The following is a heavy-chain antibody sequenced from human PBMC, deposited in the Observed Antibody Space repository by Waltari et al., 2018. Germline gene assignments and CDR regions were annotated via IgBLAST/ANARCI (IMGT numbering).Heavy chain of an antibody. V-gene: IGHV3-20*04. CDR2: INWNGGRT. CDR1: GFTFDDYG. D-gene: IGHD2-21*01. Sequence: EVQLVESGGGVVRPGGSLRLSCAASGFTFDDYGMRWVRQPHGKGLEWVSGINWNGGRTCYADSVKGRFTISRDNAKNSLDLQMNSRRAEETALYYGARASDPFCGGDCYYFDYWGQGTLVTVSS. CDR3: ARASDPFCGGDCYYFDY. J-gene: IGHJ4*02.